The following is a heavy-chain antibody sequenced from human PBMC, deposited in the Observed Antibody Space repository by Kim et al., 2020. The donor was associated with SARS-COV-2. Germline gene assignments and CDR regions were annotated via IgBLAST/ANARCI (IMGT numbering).Heavy chain of an antibody. CDR1: GFTFSNYW. D-gene: IGHD3-16*01. V-gene: IGHV3-7*01. Sequence: GGSLRLSCAASGFTFSNYWMMWVRQAPGKGLQWVANINGDGSKIYYVGSVRGRFTISRDNAKNSLYLQMNGLRDEDTALYYCARDYGDSCGQGTLVTVSS. CDR3: ARDYGDS. J-gene: IGHJ4*02. CDR2: INGDGSKI.